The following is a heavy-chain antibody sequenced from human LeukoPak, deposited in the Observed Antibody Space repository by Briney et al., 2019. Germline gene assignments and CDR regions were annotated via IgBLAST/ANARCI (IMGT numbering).Heavy chain of an antibody. CDR2: INHSGST. Sequence: PSETLSLTCAVYGGSFSGYYWSWIRQPPGKGLEWIGEINHSGSTNYNPSLKSRVTISVDTSKNQFSLKLSSVTAADTAVYYCAREISGYDAFDIWGQGTMVTVSS. J-gene: IGHJ3*02. CDR1: GGSFSGYY. CDR3: AREISGYDAFDI. V-gene: IGHV4-34*01. D-gene: IGHD3-22*01.